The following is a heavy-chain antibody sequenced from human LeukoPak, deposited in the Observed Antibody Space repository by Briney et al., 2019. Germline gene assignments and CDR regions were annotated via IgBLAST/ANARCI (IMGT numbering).Heavy chain of an antibody. D-gene: IGHD3-9*01. CDR1: GGSISSYY. J-gene: IGHJ5*02. Sequence: SETLSLTCTVSGGSISSYYWSWIRQPPGKGLEWIGYIYYGGSTNYNPSLKSRVTISVDTSKNQFSLKLSSVTAADTAVYYCARTRQGELRYFDWLGNWFDPWGQGTLVTVSS. CDR3: ARTRQGELRYFDWLGNWFDP. CDR2: IYYGGST. V-gene: IGHV4-59*01.